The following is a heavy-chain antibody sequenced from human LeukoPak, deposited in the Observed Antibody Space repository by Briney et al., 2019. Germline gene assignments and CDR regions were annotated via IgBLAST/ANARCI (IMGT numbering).Heavy chain of an antibody. J-gene: IGHJ2*01. V-gene: IGHV4-38-2*01. CDR1: GYSISSGYY. CDR2: IYHSGSP. Sequence: PSETLSLTCAVSGYSISSGYYWGWIRQPPGKGLEWIGGIYHSGSPYYNPSLRSRVTISIDTSKNQFSLELRSVTAADTAVYSCARLQLRYWYFDPWGRGTLVTVSS. D-gene: IGHD2-21*01. CDR3: ARLQLRYWYFDP.